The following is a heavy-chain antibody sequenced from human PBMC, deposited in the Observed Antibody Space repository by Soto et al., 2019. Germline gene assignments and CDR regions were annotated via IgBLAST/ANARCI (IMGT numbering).Heavy chain of an antibody. Sequence: PSETLSLTCAVYGGSFSGYYCSWIRQPPGKGLEWIGEINHSGSTNYNPSLKSRVTISVDASKNQFSLKLSSVTAADTAVYYCARRIRGWPASLDYWGQRTLVTVSS. J-gene: IGHJ4*02. CDR1: GGSFSGYY. D-gene: IGHD6-19*01. V-gene: IGHV4-34*01. CDR3: ARRIRGWPASLDY. CDR2: INHSGST.